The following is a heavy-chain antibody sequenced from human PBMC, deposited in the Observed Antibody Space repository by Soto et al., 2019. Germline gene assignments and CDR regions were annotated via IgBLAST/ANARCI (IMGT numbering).Heavy chain of an antibody. CDR1: GYTFTGYY. J-gene: IGHJ6*02. CDR3: ARDGRSIAAAGTEVTDYYYYYGMDV. CDR2: INPNSGGT. V-gene: IGHV1-2*04. Sequence: ASVKVSCKASGYTFTGYYMHWVRQAPGQGLEWMGWINPNSGGTNYAQKFQGWVTMTRDTSISTAYMELSRLRSDDTAVYYCARDGRSIAAAGTEVTDYYYYYGMDVWGQGTTVTVSS. D-gene: IGHD6-13*01.